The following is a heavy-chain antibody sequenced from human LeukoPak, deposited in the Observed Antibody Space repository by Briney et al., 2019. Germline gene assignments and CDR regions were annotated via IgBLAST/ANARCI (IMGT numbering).Heavy chain of an antibody. J-gene: IGHJ4*02. Sequence: GGSLRLSCAASGFSVRDFWMAWVRQAPGKGLEWVAHIKEDRTADYYVDSVKGRFSISKDDGKNSLHLQMNSLRVEDTAVYYCVRGGWELDYWGQGNLVTVSS. V-gene: IGHV3-7*01. CDR1: GFSVRDFW. CDR3: VRGGWELDY. CDR2: IKEDRTAD. D-gene: IGHD1-1*01.